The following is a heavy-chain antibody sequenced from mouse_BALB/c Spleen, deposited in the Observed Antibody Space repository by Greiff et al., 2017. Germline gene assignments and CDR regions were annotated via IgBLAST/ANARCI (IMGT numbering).Heavy chain of an antibody. J-gene: IGHJ4*01. D-gene: IGHD2-4*01. CDR1: GDSITSGY. V-gene: IGHV3-8*02. Sequence: VHVKQSGPSLVKPSQTLSLTCSVTGDSITSGYWNWIRKFPGNKLEYMGYISYSGSTYYNPSLKSRISITRDTSKNQYYLQLNSVTTEDTATYYCARYDYEAYYYAMDYWGQGTSVTVSS. CDR2: ISYSGST. CDR3: ARYDYEAYYYAMDY.